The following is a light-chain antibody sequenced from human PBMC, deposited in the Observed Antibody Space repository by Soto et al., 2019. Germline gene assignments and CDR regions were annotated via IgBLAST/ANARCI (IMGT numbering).Light chain of an antibody. CDR3: QQRHMWPIT. Sequence: EVVWTQSPVTLSLSPGERATLSCRASQSFRGLLAWYQQKPGQAPRLLIYDAYNRATGIPPRFSGSGSGTDFTLTISSLEPEDSAVYYCQQRHMWPITFGQVARLEIK. CDR2: DAY. CDR1: QSFRGL. V-gene: IGKV3-11*01. J-gene: IGKJ5*01.